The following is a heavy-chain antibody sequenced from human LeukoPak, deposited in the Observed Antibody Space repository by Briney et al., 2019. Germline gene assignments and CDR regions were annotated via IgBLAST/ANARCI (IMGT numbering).Heavy chain of an antibody. Sequence: PGGSLRLSCAASGFTFSSYSMTWVRQAPGKGLEWVSSISSSSSYIYYADSVKGRFTISRDNAKNSLYLQMNSLRAEDTAVYYCAGYSSGWYDAFDIWGQGTMVTVSS. D-gene: IGHD6-19*01. CDR1: GFTFSSYS. J-gene: IGHJ3*02. CDR3: AGYSSGWYDAFDI. V-gene: IGHV3-21*01. CDR2: ISSSSSYI.